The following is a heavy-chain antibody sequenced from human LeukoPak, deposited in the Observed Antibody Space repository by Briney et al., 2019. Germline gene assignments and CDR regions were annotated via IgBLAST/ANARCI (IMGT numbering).Heavy chain of an antibody. CDR3: AKGGNGSESYLFSDYYYYYGMDV. CDR1: GFTFSSYA. Sequence: GGSLRLSCAASGFTFSSYAMSWVRQAPGKGLEWVSAISGSGGSTYYADSVKGRFTISRDNSKNTLYLQMNSLRAEDTAVYYCAKGGNGSESYLFSDYYYYYGMDVWGQGTTVTVSS. D-gene: IGHD3-10*01. V-gene: IGHV3-23*01. J-gene: IGHJ6*02. CDR2: ISGSGGST.